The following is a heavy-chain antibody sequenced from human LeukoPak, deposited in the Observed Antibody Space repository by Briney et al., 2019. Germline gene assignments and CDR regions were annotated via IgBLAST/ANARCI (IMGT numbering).Heavy chain of an antibody. CDR1: GYPFRNYD. J-gene: IGHJ4*02. CDR3: VTVDYYDSSNYYYGGY. CDR2: INPHSGKT. D-gene: IGHD3-22*01. V-gene: IGHV1-8*01. Sequence: ASVKVSCKTSGYPFRNYDINWVRQATGQGLEWMGWINPHSGKTGYAQKFQGRVTMTTDTSASTAYMELSSLRSEDTAVYYCVTVDYYDSSNYYYGGYWGQGTLVTVSS.